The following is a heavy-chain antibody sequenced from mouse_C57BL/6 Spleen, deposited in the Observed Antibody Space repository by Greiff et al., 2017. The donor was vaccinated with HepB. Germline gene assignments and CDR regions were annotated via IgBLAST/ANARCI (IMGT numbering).Heavy chain of an antibody. CDR1: GYTFTSYW. V-gene: IGHV1-61*01. CDR3: AREGNYGSSYWYFDV. CDR2: IYPSDSET. D-gene: IGHD1-1*01. Sequence: VKLQQPGAELVRPGSSVKLSCKASGYTFTSYWMDWVKQRPGQGLEWIGNIYPSDSETHYNQKFKDKATLTVDKSSSTAYMQLSSLTSEDSAVYYCAREGNYGSSYWYFDVWGTGTTVTVSS. J-gene: IGHJ1*03.